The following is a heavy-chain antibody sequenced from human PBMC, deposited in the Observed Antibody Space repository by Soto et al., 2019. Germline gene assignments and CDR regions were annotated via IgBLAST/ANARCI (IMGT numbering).Heavy chain of an antibody. J-gene: IGHJ6*02. CDR1: GFTFGTFT. Sequence: LRLSCAASGFTFGTFTISWVRQAPWKGLEWVSSIGTTSTYIYYADSVRGRFTISRDSAKNSLYLQMNSLRAEDTAVYFCARVMCGDCSSYYYYSMDVWGQGTTVTVSS. V-gene: IGHV3-21*01. D-gene: IGHD2-21*02. CDR2: IGTTSTYI. CDR3: ARVMCGDCSSYYYYSMDV.